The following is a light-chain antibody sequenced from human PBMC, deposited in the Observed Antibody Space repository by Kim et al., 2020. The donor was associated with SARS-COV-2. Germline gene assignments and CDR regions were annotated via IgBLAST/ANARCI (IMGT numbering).Light chain of an antibody. V-gene: IGKV3-20*01. Sequence: EIVLTQSPGTLSLSPGERATLSCRASQSVSSNYLAWYQQRPGQAPRLLIYDASSRATGIPDRFSGSGSGTDFTLTISRLEPEDFAVYYCQQYSSSSRTFGQGTKVDIK. CDR3: QQYSSSSRT. CDR2: DAS. J-gene: IGKJ1*01. CDR1: QSVSSNY.